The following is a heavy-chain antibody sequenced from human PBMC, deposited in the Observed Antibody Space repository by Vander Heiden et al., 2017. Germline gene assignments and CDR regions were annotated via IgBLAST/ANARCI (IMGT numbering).Heavy chain of an antibody. D-gene: IGHD4-17*01. V-gene: IGHV3-48*01. Sequence: EVQLVESGGGLVQPGGSLRLSCAASGFTFSSYSMNWVRQAPGKGLEWVSYISSSSSTIYDADSVKGRFTISRDNAKNSLYLKMKSLRAEDTAVYDGARDRRFSVTTWGQGTLVTVSS. CDR2: ISSSSSTI. CDR1: GFTFSSYS. J-gene: IGHJ4*02. CDR3: ARDRRFSVTT.